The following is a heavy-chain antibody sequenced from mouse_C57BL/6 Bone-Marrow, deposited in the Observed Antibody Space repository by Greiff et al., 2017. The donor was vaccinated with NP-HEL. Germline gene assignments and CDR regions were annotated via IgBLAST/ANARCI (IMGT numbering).Heavy chain of an antibody. J-gene: IGHJ1*03. CDR1: GYAFSSSW. Sequence: QVQLKESGPELVKPGASVKISCKASGYAFSSSWMNWVKQRPGKGLEWIGRIYPGDGDTNYNGKFKGKATLTADKSSSTAYMQLSSLTSEDSAVYFCARSGFIRDWYFDVWGTGTTVTVSS. CDR3: ARSGFIRDWYFDV. D-gene: IGHD1-1*01. CDR2: IYPGDGDT. V-gene: IGHV1-82*01.